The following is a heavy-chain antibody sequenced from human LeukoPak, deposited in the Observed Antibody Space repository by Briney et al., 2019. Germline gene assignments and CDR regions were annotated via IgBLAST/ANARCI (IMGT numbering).Heavy chain of an antibody. CDR2: ISAYNGNT. D-gene: IGHD1-7*01. J-gene: IGHJ6*02. V-gene: IGHV1-18*01. Sequence: ASVKVSCKASGYTFTSYGISWVRQAPGQGLEWMGWISAYNGNTNYAQKLQGRVTMTTDTSTSTAYMELRSLRSNDTAVYYCVRVMELRPHYYYGMDVWGQGTTVTVSS. CDR1: GYTFTSYG. CDR3: VRVMELRPHYYYGMDV.